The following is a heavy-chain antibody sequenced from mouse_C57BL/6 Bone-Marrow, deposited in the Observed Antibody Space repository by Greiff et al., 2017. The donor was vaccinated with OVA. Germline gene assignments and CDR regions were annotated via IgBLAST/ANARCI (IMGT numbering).Heavy chain of an antibody. CDR1: GFTFSDYG. CDR3: AGDYDYDAMDY. J-gene: IGHJ4*01. CDR2: ISSGSSTI. V-gene: IGHV5-17*01. D-gene: IGHD1-1*02. Sequence: DVHLVESGGGLVKPGGSLKLSCAASGFTFSDYGMHWVRQAPEKGLEWVAYISSGSSTIYYADTVKGRFTISRDNAKNTLFLQMTSLRSEDTAMYYCAGDYDYDAMDYWGQGTSVTVSS.